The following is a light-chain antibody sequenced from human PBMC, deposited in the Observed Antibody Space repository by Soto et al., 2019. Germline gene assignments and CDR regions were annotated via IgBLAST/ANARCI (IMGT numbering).Light chain of an antibody. CDR2: AAS. CDR1: QSVSSD. V-gene: IGKV3-15*01. Sequence: EIVMTQSPATLSLSPGERATLSCRASQSVSSDLAWYQQKPGQAPRLLIYAASTRATGIPARFSGSGSGTDFTLTISSLQPEDFATYYCQQSYSTLTWTFGQGTKVDIK. CDR3: QQSYSTLTWT. J-gene: IGKJ1*01.